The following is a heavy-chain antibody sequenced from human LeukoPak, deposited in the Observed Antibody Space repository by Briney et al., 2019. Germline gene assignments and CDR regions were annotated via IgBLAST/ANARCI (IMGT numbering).Heavy chain of an antibody. V-gene: IGHV3-23*01. CDR2: SGGST. D-gene: IGHD3-3*01. Sequence: SGGSTYYADSVKGRFTISRDNSKNTLYLQMNSLRAEDTAVYYCAKANRITIFGVVITGLDYWGQGTLVTVSS. J-gene: IGHJ4*02. CDR3: AKANRITIFGVVITGLDY.